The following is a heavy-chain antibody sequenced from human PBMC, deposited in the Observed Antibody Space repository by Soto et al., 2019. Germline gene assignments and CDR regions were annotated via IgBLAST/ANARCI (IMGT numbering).Heavy chain of an antibody. CDR1: GGSISNINYY. CDR2: IYYSGST. J-gene: IGHJ4*02. CDR3: ARRAAVAPRCFDN. Sequence: SETLSLTCTVSGGSISNINYYWGWIRQPPGKGLESIGSIYYSGSTYYNPSLKTRVTLSLDTSKNQFSLKLTSVTAADTAVYYCARRAAVAPRCFDNWGQGTLVTVSS. V-gene: IGHV4-39*01. D-gene: IGHD6-19*01.